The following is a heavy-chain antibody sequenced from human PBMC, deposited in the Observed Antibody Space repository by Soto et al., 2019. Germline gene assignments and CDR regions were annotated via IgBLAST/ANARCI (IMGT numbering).Heavy chain of an antibody. CDR1: GGSISSGGYY. V-gene: IGHV4-31*03. D-gene: IGHD2-21*02. CDR3: ARCPSYCGGDCYLDAFAI. J-gene: IGHJ3*02. CDR2: IYYSGST. Sequence: QVQLQESGPGLVKPSQTLSLTCTVSGGSISSGGYYWSWIRQLPGKALEWIGYIYYSGSTYYNPSLKSRVTISVDTSKKQFSRKLSSVTAADTAVYYCARCPSYCGGDCYLDAFAIWFQGTMVIVS.